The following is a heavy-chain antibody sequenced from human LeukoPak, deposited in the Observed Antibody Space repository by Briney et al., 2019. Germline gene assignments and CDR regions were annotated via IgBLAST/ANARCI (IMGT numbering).Heavy chain of an antibody. CDR1: GFTFSNYT. Sequence: GGSLRLSCAASGFTFSNYTMNWVRQAPGKGLEWVSSISSSSSYIFYADSVKGRFIISRDKAKNSLYLQMNSLRAEDTAVYYCASSLLYRVFDYWGQGTLVTVSS. V-gene: IGHV3-21*01. CDR3: ASSLLYRVFDY. J-gene: IGHJ4*02. CDR2: ISSSSSYI. D-gene: IGHD1-1*01.